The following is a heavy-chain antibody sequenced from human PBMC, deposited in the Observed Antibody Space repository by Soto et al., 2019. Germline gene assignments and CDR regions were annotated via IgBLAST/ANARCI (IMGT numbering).Heavy chain of an antibody. J-gene: IGHJ6*02. CDR1: GFTFSDHY. CDR3: ARGATARTNYYYGLDA. Sequence: PGGSLRLSCAASGFTFSDHYMDWVRQAPGEGLEWVGRTRNKANSYTTEYAASVKGRFTISRDDSKNSLYLQMNSLKTEDTAVYYCARGATARTNYYYGLDAWGQGTTVTVS. V-gene: IGHV3-72*01. D-gene: IGHD1-1*01. CDR2: TRNKANSYTT.